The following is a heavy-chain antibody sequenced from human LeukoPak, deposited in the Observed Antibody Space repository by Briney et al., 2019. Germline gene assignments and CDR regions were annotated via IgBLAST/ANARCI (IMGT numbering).Heavy chain of an antibody. Sequence: GGSLRLSCAVSGLTVSDVWMNWVRQAPGKGPEWVASINSGSSYISYTDSVKGRFTISRDNTEKSIYLQMNYLRVEDTALYYCVRASGAAALDFWGQGTLVTVTS. CDR1: GLTVSDVW. CDR3: VRASGAAALDF. J-gene: IGHJ4*02. D-gene: IGHD6-13*01. V-gene: IGHV3-21*01. CDR2: INSGSSYI.